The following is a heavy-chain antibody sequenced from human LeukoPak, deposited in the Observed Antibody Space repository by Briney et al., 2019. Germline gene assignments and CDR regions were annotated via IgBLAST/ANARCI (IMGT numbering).Heavy chain of an antibody. CDR2: IIPILGIA. Sequence: ASVKVSCKASGGTFSSYAISWVRQAPGQGLEWMGRIIPILGIANYAQKFQGRVTITADKSTSTAYMELSSLRSEDTAVYYCARTLGYYYDSSGYSAYWGQGTLVTVSS. CDR3: ARTLGYYYDSSGYSAY. V-gene: IGHV1-69*04. J-gene: IGHJ4*02. CDR1: GGTFSSYA. D-gene: IGHD3-22*01.